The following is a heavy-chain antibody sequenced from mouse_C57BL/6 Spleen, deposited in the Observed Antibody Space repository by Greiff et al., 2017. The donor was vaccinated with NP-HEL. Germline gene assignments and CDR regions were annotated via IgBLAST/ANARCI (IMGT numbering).Heavy chain of an antibody. D-gene: IGHD2-4*01. CDR2: IYPGDGDT. CDR3: AKGYDYEYFDV. V-gene: IGHV1-82*01. J-gene: IGHJ1*03. Sequence: QVQLQQSGPELVKPGASVKISCKASGYAFSSSWMNWVKQRPGKGLEWIGRIYPGDGDTNYNGKFKGKATLTADKSSSTAYMQLSSLTSEDSAVYFCAKGYDYEYFDVWGTGTTVTVSS. CDR1: GYAFSSSW.